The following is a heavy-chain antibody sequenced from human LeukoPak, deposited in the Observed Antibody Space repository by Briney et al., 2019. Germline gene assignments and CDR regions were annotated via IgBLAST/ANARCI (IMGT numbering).Heavy chain of an antibody. J-gene: IGHJ4*02. CDR1: GFTFSNAW. D-gene: IGHD6-13*01. CDR2: IKSKTDGGTT. V-gene: IGHV3-15*01. Sequence: GGSLRLSCAASGFTFSNAWMSWVRQAPGKGLEWVGRIKSKTDGGTTDYAAPVKGRFTISRDDSKNTLYLQMNSLKTEDTAVYYCTTDTPGYSSSWYGSGWGQGTLVTVSS. CDR3: TTDTPGYSSSWYGSG.